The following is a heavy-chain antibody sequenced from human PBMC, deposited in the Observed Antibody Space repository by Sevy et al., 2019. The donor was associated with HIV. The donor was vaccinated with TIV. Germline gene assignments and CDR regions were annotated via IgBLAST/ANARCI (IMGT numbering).Heavy chain of an antibody. CDR2: ISNSGTAR. Sequence: GGALRLSCAASGFTFSSYEMNWVRQAPGKGLEWISYISNSGTARYYSDSVRGRFTISRDNARRSLYLQMNSLRAEDTAVYYCARDLPPSATTVPHFDCWGQGPLVTVFS. D-gene: IGHD4-17*01. CDR3: ARDLPPSATTVPHFDC. J-gene: IGHJ4*02. CDR1: GFTFSSYE. V-gene: IGHV3-48*03.